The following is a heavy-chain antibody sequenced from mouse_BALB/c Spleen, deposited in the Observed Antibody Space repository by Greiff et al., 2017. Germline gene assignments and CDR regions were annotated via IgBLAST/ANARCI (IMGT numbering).Heavy chain of an antibody. J-gene: IGHJ3*01. V-gene: IGHV1S127*01. CDR2: IDPSDSYT. Sequence: QVQLQQPGAELVKPGASVRMSCKASGYTFTSYWMHWVKQRPGQGLEWIGVIDPSDSYTSYNPKFKGKATLTVDTSSSTAYMHLSSLTSEDSAVYYCTRDGLRRGAWFAYWGQGTLVTVSA. D-gene: IGHD2-4*01. CDR3: TRDGLRRGAWFAY. CDR1: GYTFTSYW.